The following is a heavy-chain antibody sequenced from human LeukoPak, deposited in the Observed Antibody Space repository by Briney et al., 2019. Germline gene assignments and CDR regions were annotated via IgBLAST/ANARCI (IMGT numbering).Heavy chain of an antibody. CDR3: ARVAEYSTAGMRY. J-gene: IGHJ4*02. V-gene: IGHV3-74*01. Sequence: GGSLRLSCAASGFTFSSYWMHWVRQVPGKGLVWVSRISSDGSTTTYADSVKGRSTSSRDNAKNTLYLQMNSLRAEDTALYYCARVAEYSTAGMRYWGQGTLVTVSS. CDR1: GFTFSSYW. D-gene: IGHD6-6*01. CDR2: ISSDGSTT.